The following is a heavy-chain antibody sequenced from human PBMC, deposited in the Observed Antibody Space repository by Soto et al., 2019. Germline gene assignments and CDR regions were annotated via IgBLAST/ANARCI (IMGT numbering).Heavy chain of an antibody. J-gene: IGHJ3*02. Sequence: DVQLVKSGGGLIKPGGSLRLSCTASEFTFANAFMNWVRQAPGKGLEWIGRIRTKTYGEAVDYAAPVKGRFTISRDDSKDTMYLQMNRLKIEDTAVYYCTSCRGYCTGLVAYDIWGQGTMVTVSS. CDR1: EFTFANAF. V-gene: IGHV3-15*07. CDR3: TSCRGYCTGLVAYDI. CDR2: IRTKTYGEAV. D-gene: IGHD2-8*02.